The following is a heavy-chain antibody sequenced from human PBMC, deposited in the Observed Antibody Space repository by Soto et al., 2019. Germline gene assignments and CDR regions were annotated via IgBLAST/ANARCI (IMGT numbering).Heavy chain of an antibody. CDR2: ISSNGVST. Sequence: GGSLRLSCAASGLTFSDYAMSWVRQAPGKGLQWVSGISSNGVSTYYAESVKGRFTISRDNSKNTLFLKMNSLKAEDTAVYYCAKIAVRQWLLSRYFDYWGQGSPVTVSS. J-gene: IGHJ4*02. D-gene: IGHD3-3*01. V-gene: IGHV3-23*01. CDR1: GLTFSDYA. CDR3: AKIAVRQWLLSRYFDY.